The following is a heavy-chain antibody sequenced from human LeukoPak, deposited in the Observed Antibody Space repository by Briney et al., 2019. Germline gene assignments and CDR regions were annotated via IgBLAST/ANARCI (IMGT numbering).Heavy chain of an antibody. CDR2: INSDGSST. Sequence: GGSLRLSCAASGFTFSSYWMHWVRQAPGKGLVWVSRINSDGSSTSYADSAKGRFTISRDNAKNTLYLQMNSLRAEDTAVYYCARVTYYDFWSALGYWGQGTLVTVSS. CDR1: GFTFSSYW. D-gene: IGHD3-3*01. J-gene: IGHJ4*02. V-gene: IGHV3-74*01. CDR3: ARVTYYDFWSALGY.